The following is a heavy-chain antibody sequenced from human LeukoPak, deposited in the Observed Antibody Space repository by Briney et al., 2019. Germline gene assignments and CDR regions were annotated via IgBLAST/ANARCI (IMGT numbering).Heavy chain of an antibody. V-gene: IGHV3-21*01. D-gene: IGHD1-26*01. CDR3: AKDSVSGRADFDY. CDR2: ISSSSSYI. Sequence: GGSLRLSCTASGFKFDDYGMNWVRQAPGKGLEWVSSISSSSSYIYYADSVKGRFTISRDNSKNTLYLQMNSLRAEDTAVYYCAKDSVSGRADFDYWGQGTLVTVSS. J-gene: IGHJ4*02. CDR1: GFKFDDYG.